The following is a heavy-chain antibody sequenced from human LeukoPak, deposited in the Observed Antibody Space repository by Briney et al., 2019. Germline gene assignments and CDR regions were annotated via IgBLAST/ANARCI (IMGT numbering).Heavy chain of an antibody. D-gene: IGHD6-6*01. CDR3: SIDSSSSASWWFAP. V-gene: IGHV1-46*01. Sequence: ASVKVSCKASGYTFISHWMLWVRQAPGQGREWMGIINPNGGTTVYAQKFQGRVTVTRDMSTSTLYMELSSLRSEDTAVYYCSIDSSSSASWWFAPWGQGTLVTVSS. J-gene: IGHJ5*02. CDR1: GYTFISHW. CDR2: INPNGGTT.